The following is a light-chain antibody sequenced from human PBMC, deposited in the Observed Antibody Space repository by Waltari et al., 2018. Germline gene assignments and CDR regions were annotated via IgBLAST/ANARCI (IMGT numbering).Light chain of an antibody. V-gene: IGLV2-23*01. Sequence: QSALTQPASLSGSPGQSITISCTGTSSDVINYNFLSWYQHHPGEAPKLIIYEGSKRPSGVSDRFSGSKSGYTASLTISGLQAEDEADYYCCSYGFSVVFGGGTNLTVL. J-gene: IGLJ3*02. CDR2: EGS. CDR1: SSDVINYNF. CDR3: CSYGFSVV.